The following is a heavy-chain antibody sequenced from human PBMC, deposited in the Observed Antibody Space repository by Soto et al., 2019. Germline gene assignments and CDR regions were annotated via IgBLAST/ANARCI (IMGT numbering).Heavy chain of an antibody. CDR2: IYPGDSDT. CDR1: GYSFTSYW. Sequence: PGESLKISCKGSGYSFTSYWIGWVRQMPGKGLEWMGIIYPGDSDTRYSPSFQGQATISADKSISTAYLQWSSLKASDTAMYYCARRRGGDTAIRYGMDVWGQGTTVTVSS. J-gene: IGHJ6*02. CDR3: ARRRGGDTAIRYGMDV. D-gene: IGHD5-18*01. V-gene: IGHV5-51*01.